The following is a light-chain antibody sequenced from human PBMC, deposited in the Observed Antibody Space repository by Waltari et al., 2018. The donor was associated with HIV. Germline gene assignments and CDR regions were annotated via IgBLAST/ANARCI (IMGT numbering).Light chain of an antibody. CDR2: EVS. J-gene: IGLJ3*02. Sequence: QSALTPPASVSGSPGQSITISCTGTSSDVRNFNLVSCYQQHPGKVPKLIIFEVSERPSGVSDRFSGSKSVNTASLTISGLQAEDEADYYCCSYAGSSPLWVFGGGTKLTVL. CDR3: CSYAGSSPLWV. V-gene: IGLV2-23*02. CDR1: SSDVRNFNL.